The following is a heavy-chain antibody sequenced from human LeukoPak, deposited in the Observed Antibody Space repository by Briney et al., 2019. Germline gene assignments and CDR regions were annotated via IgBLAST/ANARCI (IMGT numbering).Heavy chain of an antibody. CDR3: AKAPPGGSTTYYFAGLHFDY. J-gene: IGHJ4*02. V-gene: IGHV3-23*01. Sequence: QSGGSLRLSCAASGFTFSSYAMSWVRQAPGKGLEWVSAISGSGGSTYYADSVKSRFTISRDNSKNTLYLQMNSLRAEDTALYYCAKAPPGGSTTYYFAGLHFDYWGQGTLVTVSS. D-gene: IGHD2/OR15-2a*01. CDR1: GFTFSSYA. CDR2: ISGSGGST.